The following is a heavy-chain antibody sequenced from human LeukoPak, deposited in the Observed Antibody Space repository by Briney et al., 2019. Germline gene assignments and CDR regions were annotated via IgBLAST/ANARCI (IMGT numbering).Heavy chain of an antibody. Sequence: SETLSLTCTVSGGSISSGDYYWGWIRQPPGEGLEWIGYIYYSGSTYYNPSLKSRVTISLDTSKNQFSLKVSSVTAADTAVYYCATLRDRAFDSWGQGTLVTVSS. CDR3: ATLRDRAFDS. CDR2: IYYSGST. J-gene: IGHJ4*02. V-gene: IGHV4-30-4*01. CDR1: GGSISSGDYY. D-gene: IGHD3-16*01.